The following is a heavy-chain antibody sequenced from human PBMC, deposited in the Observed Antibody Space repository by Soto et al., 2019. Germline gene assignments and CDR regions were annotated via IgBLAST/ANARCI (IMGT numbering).Heavy chain of an antibody. CDR2: ISYDGSNK. J-gene: IGHJ6*02. D-gene: IGHD2-15*01. CDR1: GFTFSSYA. Sequence: VGSLRLSCAASGFTFSSYAMHWVRQAPGKGLEWVAVISYDGSNKYYADSVKGRFTISRDNSKNTLYLQMNSLRAEDTAVYYCARDSFQMRYCSGGSCYSRSYTSYYYYGMDVWGQGTTVTVSS. V-gene: IGHV3-30-3*01. CDR3: ARDSFQMRYCSGGSCYSRSYTSYYYYGMDV.